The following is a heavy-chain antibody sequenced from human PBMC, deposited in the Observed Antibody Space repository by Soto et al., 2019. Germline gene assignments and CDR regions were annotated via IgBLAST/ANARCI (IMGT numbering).Heavy chain of an antibody. CDR2: INAGNGNT. Sequence: ASVKVSCKASGYTCTIYAMHCVLRAALQGLEWMGWINAGNGNTKYSQKFQGRVTITRDTSASTAYMELSSLRSEDTAVYYCARARGVITHYYYYGMDVWGQGTTVTVSS. V-gene: IGHV1-3*01. CDR1: GYTCTIYA. J-gene: IGHJ6*02. D-gene: IGHD3-10*01. CDR3: ARARGVITHYYYYGMDV.